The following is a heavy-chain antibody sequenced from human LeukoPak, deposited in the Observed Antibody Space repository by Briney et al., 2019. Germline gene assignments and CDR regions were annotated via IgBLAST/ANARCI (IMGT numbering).Heavy chain of an antibody. V-gene: IGHV3-23*01. CDR2: ISVSGVST. Sequence: PGGSLRLSCAASGFTFSSNAMSWVRQAPGKGLEWVSAISVSGVSTYYADSVKGRFTISRDNSDNTLYLQMDSLIIEDTAVYFCAGLSFFRGFDPWGQGSLVTVSS. CDR3: AGLSFFRGFDP. J-gene: IGHJ5*01. CDR1: GFTFSSNA. D-gene: IGHD3-3*02.